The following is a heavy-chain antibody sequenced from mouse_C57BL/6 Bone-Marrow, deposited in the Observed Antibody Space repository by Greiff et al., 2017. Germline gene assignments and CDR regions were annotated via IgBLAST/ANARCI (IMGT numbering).Heavy chain of an antibody. V-gene: IGHV1-63*01. CDR1: GYTITNYW. J-gene: IGHJ4*01. CDR3: ARLGVWYAMDY. CDR2: IYPGGGYT. Sequence: QVPLQQSGAELVRPGTSVKMSCKASGYTITNYWIGWAKQRPGHGLEWIGDIYPGGGYTNYNEKFKGKATLTADKSSSTAYMQFSSLTSEDSAIXYCARLGVWYAMDYWGQGTSVTVSS.